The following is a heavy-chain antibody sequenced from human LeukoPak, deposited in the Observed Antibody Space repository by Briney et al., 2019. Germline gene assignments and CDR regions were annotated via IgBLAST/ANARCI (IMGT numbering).Heavy chain of an antibody. Sequence: GESPKISCEGSGYTFSIYWIAWVRLVPGRGLEWVGSVFPGDSDTRYSPSFQGQVTISADKSISTAYLQWSSLKASDTAMYYCARQGSDRGATSHFDYWGQGTLVTVSS. CDR3: ARQGSDRGATSHFDY. CDR2: VFPGDSDT. V-gene: IGHV5-51*01. J-gene: IGHJ4*02. D-gene: IGHD1-26*01. CDR1: GYTFSIYW.